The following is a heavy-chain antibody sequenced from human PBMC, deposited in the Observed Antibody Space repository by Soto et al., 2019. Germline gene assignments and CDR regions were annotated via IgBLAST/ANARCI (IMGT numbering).Heavy chain of an antibody. J-gene: IGHJ4*02. Sequence: SETLSLTCTVSGGSISSYYWSWIRQPPGKGLEWIGYIYYSGSTNYNPSLKSRVTISVDTSKNQFSLKLSSVTAADTAVYYCARGGWYDSIDYWGQGTLVTVSS. CDR1: GGSISSYY. D-gene: IGHD6-19*01. CDR2: IYYSGST. V-gene: IGHV4-59*01. CDR3: ARGGWYDSIDY.